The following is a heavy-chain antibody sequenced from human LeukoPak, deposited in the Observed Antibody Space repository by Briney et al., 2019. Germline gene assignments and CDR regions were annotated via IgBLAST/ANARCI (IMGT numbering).Heavy chain of an antibody. D-gene: IGHD3-9*01. J-gene: IGHJ6*03. V-gene: IGHV3-21*01. CDR2: ISSSSSYI. CDR3: ATSSDYDILTGYLTGYYYMDV. Sequence: GGSLRLSCAASGFTFSSYSMNWVRQAPGKGLEWVSSISSSSSYIYYADSVKGRFTISRDNAKNSLYLQMNSLRAEDTAVYYCATSSDYDILTGYLTGYYYMDVWGKGTTVTVSS. CDR1: GFTFSSYS.